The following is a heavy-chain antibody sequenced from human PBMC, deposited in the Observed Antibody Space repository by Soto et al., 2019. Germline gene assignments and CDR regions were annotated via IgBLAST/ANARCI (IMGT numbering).Heavy chain of an antibody. CDR3: ARENQHYDFWSGYSLRYHYYGMDV. CDR1: GYTFTSYD. CDR2: MNPNSGNT. V-gene: IGHV1-8*01. J-gene: IGHJ6*02. Sequence: ASVKVSCKASGYTFTSYDINWVRQATGQGLEWMGWMNPNSGNTGYAQKFQGRVTMTRNTSISTAYMELSSLRSEDTAVYYCARENQHYDFWSGYSLRYHYYGMDVWGQGTTVTVSS. D-gene: IGHD3-3*01.